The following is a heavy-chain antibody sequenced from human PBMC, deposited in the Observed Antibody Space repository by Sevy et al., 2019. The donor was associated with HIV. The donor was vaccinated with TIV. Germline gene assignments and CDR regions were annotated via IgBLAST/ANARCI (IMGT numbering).Heavy chain of an antibody. V-gene: IGHV3-23*01. CDR3: AKEGYRLPGAGAIDT. CDR2: ISGSGDTT. Sequence: GGSLRLSCAASGFTFSYYAMTWVRQAPGKGLEWVSAISGSGDTTYYAESVKGRFTISRDNSRRTLNVPINSLSAEDTAIYFCAKEGYRLPGAGAIDTWGQGTMVTLSS. J-gene: IGHJ3*02. CDR1: GFTFSYYA. D-gene: IGHD3-16*01.